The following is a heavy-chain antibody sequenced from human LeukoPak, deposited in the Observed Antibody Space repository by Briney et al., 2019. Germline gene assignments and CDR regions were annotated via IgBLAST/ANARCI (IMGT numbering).Heavy chain of an antibody. CDR2: INPNSCGT. J-gene: IGHJ6*02. D-gene: IGHD2-2*01. V-gene: IGHV1-2*02. Sequence: ASLKLSCTPSVYTFTPYSMRFARQPPAQGLERMGWINPNSCGTNYAQKFQGRVTMTRDTSISTAYMELSRLRSDDTAVYDCARDGRYCIITSCYGYYGRDVWGQGTAVTV. CDR3: ARDGRYCIITSCYGYYGRDV. CDR1: VYTFTPYS.